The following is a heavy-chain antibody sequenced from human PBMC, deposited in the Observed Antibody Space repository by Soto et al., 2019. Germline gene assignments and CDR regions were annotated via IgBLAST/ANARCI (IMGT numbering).Heavy chain of an antibody. CDR2: IRGSGDST. V-gene: IGHV3-23*01. J-gene: IGHJ5*02. Sequence: PGGSLRLSCAASGFTFNSYAMNWVRQAPGKGLEWVSGIRGSGDSTYYADSVKGRFTISRDDSKNTVYLQMNSLRAEDTAVYYCAKDHRGFSNCFDPWGQGTLVTVSS. CDR1: GFTFNSYA. CDR3: AKDHRGFSNCFDP.